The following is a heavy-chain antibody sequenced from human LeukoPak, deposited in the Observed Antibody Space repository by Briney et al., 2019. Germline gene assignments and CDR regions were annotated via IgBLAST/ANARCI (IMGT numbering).Heavy chain of an antibody. J-gene: IGHJ6*02. CDR3: AGEARHYYYYGMDV. CDR2: INHSGST. CDR1: CGSLSGYF. Sequence: SETLSLNFAVCCGSLSGYFRGWLRPPPGKGLEGIGEINHSGSTNYNPSLKSRVTISVDTSKNQFSLKLSSVTAADTAVYYCAGEARHYYYYGMDVWGQGTTVTVSS. D-gene: IGHD3-10*01. V-gene: IGHV4-34*01.